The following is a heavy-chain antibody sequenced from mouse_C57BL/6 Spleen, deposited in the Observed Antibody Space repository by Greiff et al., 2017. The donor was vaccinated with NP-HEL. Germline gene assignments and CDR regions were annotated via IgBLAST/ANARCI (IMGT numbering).Heavy chain of an antibody. CDR1: GYTFTDYY. CDR3: ARDTTVAPWYFDV. D-gene: IGHD1-1*01. Sequence: VQLQQSGAELVRPGASVKLSCKASGYTFTDYYINWVKQRPGQGLEWIARIYPGSGNTYYNEKFKGKATLTAEKSSSTAYMQLSSLTSEDSAVYFCARDTTVAPWYFDVWGTGTTVTVSS. CDR2: IYPGSGNT. J-gene: IGHJ1*03. V-gene: IGHV1-76*01.